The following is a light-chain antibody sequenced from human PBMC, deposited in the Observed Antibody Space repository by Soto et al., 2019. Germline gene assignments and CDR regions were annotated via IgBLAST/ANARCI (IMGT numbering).Light chain of an antibody. CDR1: QGVTTN. CDR3: QQYNNCPFS. CDR2: DVS. V-gene: IGKV3-15*01. Sequence: EILMTQSPATLSVSPGERVTLSCRAGQGVTTNFAWYQQKSGQSPRLLIYDVSSRATGVPSRFSGTGSETDFTLTIGRLQSEDSAIYFCQQYNNCPFSVGPGTRLEIK. J-gene: IGKJ5*01.